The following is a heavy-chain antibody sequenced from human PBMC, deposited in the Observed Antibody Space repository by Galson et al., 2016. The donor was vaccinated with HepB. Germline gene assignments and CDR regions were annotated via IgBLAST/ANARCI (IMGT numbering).Heavy chain of an antibody. CDR3: TRDGALPGGWVWIDP. V-gene: IGHV3-48*04. Sequence: SLRLSCAASGFSFGTYTMNWVRQAPGKGLEWVASISSSSATIYYVDSVKGRFAVSRDNAKNSVYLQMNSLRVEDTAVYYCTRDGALPGGWVWIDPWGQGTLVIVSS. D-gene: IGHD6-19*01. CDR2: ISSSSATI. CDR1: GFSFGTYT. J-gene: IGHJ5*02.